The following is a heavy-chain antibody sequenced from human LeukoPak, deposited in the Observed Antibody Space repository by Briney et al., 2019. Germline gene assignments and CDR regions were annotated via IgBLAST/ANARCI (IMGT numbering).Heavy chain of an antibody. V-gene: IGHV4-59*01. D-gene: IGHD5-12*01. CDR2: IYYSGST. CDR3: AGLPIVAVAT. J-gene: IGHJ5*02. Sequence: SETLSLTCTVSGGSISNYYWSWVRQPPGKGLEWIGYIYYSGSTNYNPSLKSRVTISIDTSKNQFSLKLSSVTAADTAVYYCAGLPIVAVATWGQGTLVTVSS. CDR1: GGSISNYY.